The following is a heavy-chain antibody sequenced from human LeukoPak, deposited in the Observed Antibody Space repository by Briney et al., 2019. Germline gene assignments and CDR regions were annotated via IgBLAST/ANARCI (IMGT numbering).Heavy chain of an antibody. CDR3: ARRSASTAPFEY. J-gene: IGHJ4*02. Sequence: GESLKISCKGSGYIFTIYWIAWVRQMPGKGLEWMGIIYPGDSDIRYSPSFQGQVTISADKSISTAYLQWSSLKASDTAIYYCARRSASTAPFEYWGQGTLVTVSS. CDR2: IYPGDSDI. D-gene: IGHD2-15*01. CDR1: GYIFTIYW. V-gene: IGHV5-51*01.